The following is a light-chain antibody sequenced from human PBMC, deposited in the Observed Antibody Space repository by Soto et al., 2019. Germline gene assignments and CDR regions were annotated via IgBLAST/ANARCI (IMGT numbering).Light chain of an antibody. J-gene: IGKJ4*01. CDR1: QGVGRW. V-gene: IGKV1D-12*01. CDR2: AAS. CDR3: QQANSVPPVT. Sequence: DIQLTQSPSSVSASVGDRLNITCRARQGVGRWLAWYQQKPGKAPNLLIYAASSLQSGVPSRFSGSGSGTDFTLTISSLQPEDFATYYCQQANSVPPVTFGGGTKVEIK.